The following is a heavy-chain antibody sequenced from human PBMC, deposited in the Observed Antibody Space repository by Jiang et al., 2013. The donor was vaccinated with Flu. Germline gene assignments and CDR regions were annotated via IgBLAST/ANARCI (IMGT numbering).Heavy chain of an antibody. Sequence: LLESGGGVVQPGRSLRLSCAASGFTFSSYGMHWVRQAPGKGLEWVAVIWYDGSNKYYADSVKGRFTISRDNSKNTLYLQMNSLRAEDTAVYYCARDIGDYYDSSDYWGQGTLVTVSS. CDR1: GFTFSSYG. V-gene: IGHV3-33*01. CDR3: ARDIGDYYDSSDY. J-gene: IGHJ4*02. D-gene: IGHD3-22*01. CDR2: IWYDGSNK.